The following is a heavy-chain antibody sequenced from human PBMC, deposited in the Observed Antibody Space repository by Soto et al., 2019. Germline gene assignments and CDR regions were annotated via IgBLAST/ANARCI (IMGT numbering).Heavy chain of an antibody. CDR3: ARDPYFDY. CDR2: ISFDGNNQ. CDR1: VFTFSSYP. D-gene: IGHD3-16*01. J-gene: IGHJ4*02. V-gene: IGHV3-30*04. Sequence: PWWSLRLSCSASVFTFSSYPIHWFRQAPGKGLEWVGVISFDGNNQYYADSVGGRFTISRDNSKNTVNLQMNGLTPEDTAVYYCARDPYFDYWGQGTLVTVSS.